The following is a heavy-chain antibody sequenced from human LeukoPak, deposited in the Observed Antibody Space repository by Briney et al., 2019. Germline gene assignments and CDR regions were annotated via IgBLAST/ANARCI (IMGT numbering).Heavy chain of an antibody. CDR3: AKTEGYSGYDRFDY. J-gene: IGHJ4*02. V-gene: IGHV3-9*01. CDR1: GFTFSSYA. Sequence: GGSLRLSCAASGFTFSSYAMSWVRQAPGKGLEWVSGISWNSGSIGYADSVKGRFTISRDNAKNSLYLQMNSLRAEDTALYYCAKTEGYSGYDRFDYWGQGTLVTVSS. D-gene: IGHD5-12*01. CDR2: ISWNSGSI.